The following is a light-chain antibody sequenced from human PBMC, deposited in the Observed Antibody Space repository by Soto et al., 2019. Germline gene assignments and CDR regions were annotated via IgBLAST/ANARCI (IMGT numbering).Light chain of an antibody. Sequence: DIVMMQSPATLSVSPGEGATLSCRASQSVSRNLAWYQQKPGQAPRLVLYHASTRATGIPDRFSGSGSGTEFTLTIDSLQSEDFAVYYCQQFYTWPLTFGPGTKVDIK. CDR1: QSVSRN. J-gene: IGKJ3*01. CDR3: QQFYTWPLT. V-gene: IGKV3-15*01. CDR2: HAS.